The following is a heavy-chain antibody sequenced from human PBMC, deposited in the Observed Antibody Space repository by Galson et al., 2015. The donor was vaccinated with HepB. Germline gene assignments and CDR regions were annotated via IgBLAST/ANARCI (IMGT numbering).Heavy chain of an antibody. D-gene: IGHD2-15*01. J-gene: IGHJ5*02. CDR1: GSTFSSYS. V-gene: IGHV1-18*01. CDR3: ARKPLVVVGDSTQNNWFGP. Sequence: SGAEVKRPGTSVKVSCKASGSTFSSYSITWVRQAPGHGLEWMGWINTYNGNTNYAQEFQGRVTMTTDTSTSTAFMELRSLRSDDTAVYYCARKPLVVVGDSTQNNWFGPWGQGTLVTVSS. CDR2: INTYNGNT.